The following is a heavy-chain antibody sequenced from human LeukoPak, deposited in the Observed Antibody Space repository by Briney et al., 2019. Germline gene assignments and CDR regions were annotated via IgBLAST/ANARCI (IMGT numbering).Heavy chain of an antibody. D-gene: IGHD3-10*01. CDR3: ARDRASHFDY. CDR1: GFTFSSHW. V-gene: IGHV3-74*01. J-gene: IGHJ4*02. Sequence: GGSLRLSCAASGFTFSSHWMHWVRQAPGKGLVWVSGIRGDGSSTSYADSVKGRFTISRDNAKNTLYLQVNSLTAEDTAVYYCARDRASHFDYWGQGTLVTVSS. CDR2: IRGDGSST.